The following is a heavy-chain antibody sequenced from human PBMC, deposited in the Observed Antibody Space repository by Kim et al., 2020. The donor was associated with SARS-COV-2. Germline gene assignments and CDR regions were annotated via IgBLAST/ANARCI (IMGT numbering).Heavy chain of an antibody. CDR2: IYYSGST. J-gene: IGHJ4*02. D-gene: IGHD6-19*01. CDR3: ATLPYSSGWYV. V-gene: IGHV4-39*01. Sequence: SETLSLTCTVSGGSISSSSYYWGWIRQPPGKGLEWIGSIYYSGSTYYNPSLKSRVTISVDTSKNQFSLKLSSVTAAHTAVYYCATLPYSSGWYVWGQGTLVTVSS. CDR1: GGSISSSSYY.